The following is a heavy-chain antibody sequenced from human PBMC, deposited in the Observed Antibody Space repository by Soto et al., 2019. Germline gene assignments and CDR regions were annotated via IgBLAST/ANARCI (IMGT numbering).Heavy chain of an antibody. CDR3: ARLPDYFTRSGYYYGVDY. CDR1: GGTFSTYA. CDR2: IIPMFGTA. V-gene: IGHV1-69*01. Sequence: QVQLVQSGAEVKKPGSSVKVSCKASGGTFSTYAISWVRQAPGQGLEWMGGIIPMFGTAKYAQKFQGRVTINADESTTTAYMELSSLGSDDTAVYYCARLPDYFTRSGYYYGVDYWGQGTLVTVSS. J-gene: IGHJ4*02. D-gene: IGHD3-22*01.